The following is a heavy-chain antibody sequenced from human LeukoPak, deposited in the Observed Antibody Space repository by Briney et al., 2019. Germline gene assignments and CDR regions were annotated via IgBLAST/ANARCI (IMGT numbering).Heavy chain of an antibody. J-gene: IGHJ4*02. Sequence: GGSLRLSCAASGFTFSSYGMSWVRQAPGKGLEWVSAISGSGGSTYYADSVKGRFTISRDNSKNTLYLHMNRLRAEDTAVYYCAKDAGYEDYSFDYWGQGTLVTVSS. D-gene: IGHD5-12*01. CDR3: AKDAGYEDYSFDY. CDR1: GFTFSSYG. CDR2: ISGSGGST. V-gene: IGHV3-23*01.